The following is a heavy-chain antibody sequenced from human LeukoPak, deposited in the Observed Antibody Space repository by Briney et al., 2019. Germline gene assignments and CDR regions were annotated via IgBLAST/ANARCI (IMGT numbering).Heavy chain of an antibody. CDR3: ARRGGYIDAFNI. CDR2: IYSADSDT. CDR1: GYSFTSYW. J-gene: IGHJ3*02. D-gene: IGHD3-16*01. V-gene: IGHV5-51*01. Sequence: GESLKIPLKGSGYSFTSYWIAWVRQMPGKGLELMGIIYSADSDTTYSPSFQGQVTISADKSISTAYLQWSSLKASDTAIYYCARRGGYIDAFNIWGQGTMVTVSS.